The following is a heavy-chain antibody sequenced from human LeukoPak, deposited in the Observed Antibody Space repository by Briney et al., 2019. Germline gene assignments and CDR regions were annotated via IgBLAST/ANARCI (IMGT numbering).Heavy chain of an antibody. D-gene: IGHD3-10*01. V-gene: IGHV4-31*03. CDR1: GGSISSGGYY. J-gene: IGHJ5*02. CDR2: IYYSGST. Sequence: PSETLSLTCTVSGGSISSGGYYWSWIRQHPGKGLEWTGYIYYSGSTYYNPSLKSRVTISVDTSKNQFSLKLSSVTAADTAVYYCARAYYYGSGRWFDPWGQGTLVTVSS. CDR3: ARAYYYGSGRWFDP.